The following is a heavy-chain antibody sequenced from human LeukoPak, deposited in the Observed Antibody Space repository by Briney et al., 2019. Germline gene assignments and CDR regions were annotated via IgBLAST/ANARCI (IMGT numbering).Heavy chain of an antibody. D-gene: IGHD2-21*01. J-gene: IGHJ4*02. CDR1: GRSLSGYY. CDR2: INHSGTN. CDR3: ARSPPVNCGGECYMPIAY. V-gene: IGHV4-34*01. Sequence: PSETLSLTRAVYGRSLSGYYWRWTRPPPGKGREWIGEINHSGTNNYNPALKSRVPTSVDTSKNQFSLKRSSLTAADTAVYYCARSPPVNCGGECYMPIAYRGQGTQVTVSS.